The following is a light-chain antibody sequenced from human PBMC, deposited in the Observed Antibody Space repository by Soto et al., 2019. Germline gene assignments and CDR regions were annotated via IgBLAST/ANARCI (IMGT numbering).Light chain of an antibody. CDR2: KAS. Sequence: DIQMTQSPSTLSASVGDRVTISCRASQSISNWLAWYQQKPGKARKLLIYKASSLESGVPSRFSGSGSGTEFTLTISSLQPDDFATYYCQEYKTYSYTFGQG. CDR3: QEYKTYSYT. CDR1: QSISNW. J-gene: IGKJ2*01. V-gene: IGKV1-5*03.